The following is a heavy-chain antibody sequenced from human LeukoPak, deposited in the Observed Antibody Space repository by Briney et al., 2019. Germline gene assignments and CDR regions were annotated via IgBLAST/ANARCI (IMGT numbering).Heavy chain of an antibody. CDR1: GGTFSSYA. CDR3: ARGSLRFLEWLLSAYYYYYGMDV. J-gene: IGHJ6*02. Sequence: ASVKVSCKASGGTFSSYAISWVRQAPGQGLEWMGWMNPNSGNTGYAQKFQGRVTMTRNTSISTAYMELSSLRSEDTAVYYCARGSLRFLEWLLSAYYYYYGMDVWGQGTTVTVSS. D-gene: IGHD3-3*01. CDR2: MNPNSGNT. V-gene: IGHV1-8*02.